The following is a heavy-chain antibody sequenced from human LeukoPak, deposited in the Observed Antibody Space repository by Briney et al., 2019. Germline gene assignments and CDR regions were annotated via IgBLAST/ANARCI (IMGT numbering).Heavy chain of an antibody. J-gene: IGHJ6*03. CDR1: GFTFSSYW. V-gene: IGHV3-7*04. CDR3: ARALTSFFDYYYYMDV. Sequence: GGSLRLSCAASGFTFSSYWMSWVRQAPGKGLEWVANIKQDGSEKYYVDSVKGRFTISRDNAKNSLYLQMNSLRAEDTAVYYCARALTSFFDYYYYMDVWGKGTTVTVSS. D-gene: IGHD3-3*01. CDR2: IKQDGSEK.